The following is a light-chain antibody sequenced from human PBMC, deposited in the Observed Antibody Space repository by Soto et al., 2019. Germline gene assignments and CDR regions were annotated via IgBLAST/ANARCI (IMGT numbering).Light chain of an antibody. J-gene: IGKJ4*01. CDR3: QQYNNWPLT. CDR2: GAS. CDR1: QSVSSN. V-gene: IGKV3-15*01. Sequence: IVVTQSPATLSVSPGGRATLSCRASQSVSSNLAWYQQKPGQAPRLLIYGASTRATGIPARFSGSGSGTEFTLTISSLQSEDFAVYYCQQYNNWPLTFGGGTKVDIK.